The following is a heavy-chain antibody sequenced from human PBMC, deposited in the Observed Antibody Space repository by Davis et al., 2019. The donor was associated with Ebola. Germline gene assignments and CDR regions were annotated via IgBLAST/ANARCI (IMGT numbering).Heavy chain of an antibody. CDR1: GFTLSGAA. Sequence: SVKVSCKPSGFTLSGAAVQWVRQARGQPLEWMGWIAAGSGDTNYAQQFQERITFTRDMSTSPVYMELRSLRSDDSAVYYCAASISIFGAVTMQLGYWGQGTLVSVST. D-gene: IGHD3-3*01. CDR3: AASISIFGAVTMQLGY. CDR2: IAAGSGDT. V-gene: IGHV1-58*01. J-gene: IGHJ4*02.